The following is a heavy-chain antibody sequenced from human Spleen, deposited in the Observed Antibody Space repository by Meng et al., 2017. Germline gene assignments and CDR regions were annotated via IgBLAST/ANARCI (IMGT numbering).Heavy chain of an antibody. J-gene: IGHJ4*02. CDR2: INPKSGDT. D-gene: IGHD6-25*01. CDR1: GYNFPDYY. Sequence: ASVKVSCKPSGYNFPDYYIHWVRRAPEQGLEWMGRINPKSGDTHYAQKFQDRVTMTGDKSISTAYMELSGLRSDDPDMYYCARDEDISAAGKLFGDYWGQGTLVTVSS. V-gene: IGHV1-2*05. CDR3: ARDEDISAAGKLFGDY.